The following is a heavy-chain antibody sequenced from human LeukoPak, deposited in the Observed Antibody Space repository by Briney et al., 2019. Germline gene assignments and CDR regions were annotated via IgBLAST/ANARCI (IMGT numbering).Heavy chain of an antibody. CDR3: ARVREVVPAAITGGYYFDY. Sequence: GGSLRLSCAASGFTFSSYAMSWVRQAPGKGLEWVANIKQDGSEKYYVDSVKGRFTISRDNAKNSLYLQMNSLRAEDTTVYYCARVREVVPAAITGGYYFDYWGQGTLVTVSS. J-gene: IGHJ4*02. D-gene: IGHD2-2*01. CDR2: IKQDGSEK. CDR1: GFTFSSYA. V-gene: IGHV3-7*03.